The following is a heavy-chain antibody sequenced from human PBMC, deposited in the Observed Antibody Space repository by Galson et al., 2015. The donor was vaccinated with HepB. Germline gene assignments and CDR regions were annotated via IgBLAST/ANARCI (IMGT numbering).Heavy chain of an antibody. Sequence: GFTFSSYWMHWVRQAPGKGLVWVSRIKSDGSVTTYAGSVKGRSTISRDNAKNTLYLQMNSLRGEDTGVYYCARDLESTGPFDYWGQGTLVTVSS. CDR3: ARDLESTGPFDY. CDR2: IKSDGSVT. V-gene: IGHV3-74*01. CDR1: GFTFSSYW. J-gene: IGHJ4*02. D-gene: IGHD3-3*01.